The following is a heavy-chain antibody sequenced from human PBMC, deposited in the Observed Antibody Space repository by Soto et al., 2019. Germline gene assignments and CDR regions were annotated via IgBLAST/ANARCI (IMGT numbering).Heavy chain of an antibody. CDR1: GFTFGDYA. Sequence: GGSLRLSCTASGFTFGDYAMSWFRQAPGKGLEWVGFIRNKAYGGTTDYAASVQGRFTVSRDDSKSITYLQMSSLKTEDAAVYYCSRAGSGVPQLQPDYWGQGTLVTVSS. V-gene: IGHV3-49*03. CDR2: IRNKAYGGTT. J-gene: IGHJ4*02. CDR3: SRAGSGVPQLQPDY. D-gene: IGHD2-8*01.